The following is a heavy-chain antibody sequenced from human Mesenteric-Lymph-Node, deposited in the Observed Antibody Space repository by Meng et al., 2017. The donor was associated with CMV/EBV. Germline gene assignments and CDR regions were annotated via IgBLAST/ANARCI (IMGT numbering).Heavy chain of an antibody. CDR1: GYTFTSYG. D-gene: IGHD3-10*01. CDR3: ARGKVRGGSYYYGMDV. J-gene: IGHJ6*02. V-gene: IGHV1-18*01. Sequence: ASVKVSCKASGYTFTSYGISWVRQAPGQGLEWMGWISAYNGNTNYAQKLQGRVTMTTDTSTSTAYMELRSLRSDDTAVYYCARGKVRGGSYYYGMDVWGQGTLVTVSS. CDR2: ISAYNGNT.